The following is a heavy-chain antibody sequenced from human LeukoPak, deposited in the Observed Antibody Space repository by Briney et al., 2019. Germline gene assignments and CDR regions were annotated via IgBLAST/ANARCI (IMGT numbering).Heavy chain of an antibody. Sequence: SETLSLTCTVSGGSISSSSYYWGWIRQPPGKGLEWIGSIYYSGSTYYNPSLKSRVTISVDTSKNQFSLKLSSVTAADTAVYYSARLVRTLHYYDSSGYARWGQGTLVTVSS. CDR1: GGSISSSSYY. J-gene: IGHJ4*02. CDR2: IYYSGST. D-gene: IGHD3-22*01. CDR3: ARLVRTLHYYDSSGYAR. V-gene: IGHV4-39*01.